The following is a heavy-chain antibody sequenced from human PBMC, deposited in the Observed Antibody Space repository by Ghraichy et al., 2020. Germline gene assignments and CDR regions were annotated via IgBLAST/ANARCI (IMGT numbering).Heavy chain of an antibody. CDR3: ARIRVFPYYYGSGSYYKDYYYGMDV. J-gene: IGHJ6*02. V-gene: IGHV4-34*01. D-gene: IGHD3-10*01. CDR2: INHSGST. CDR1: GGSFSGYY. Sequence: SETLSLTCAVYGGSFSGYYWSWIRQPPGKGLEWIGEINHSGSTNYNPSLKSRVTISLDTSKNQFSLKLSSVTAADTAVYYCARIRVFPYYYGSGSYYKDYYYGMDVWGQGTTVTVSS.